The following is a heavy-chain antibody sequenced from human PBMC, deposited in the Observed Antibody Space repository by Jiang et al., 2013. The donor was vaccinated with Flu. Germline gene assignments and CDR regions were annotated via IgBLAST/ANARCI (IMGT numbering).Heavy chain of an antibody. CDR1: GFTFSSYA. CDR3: ASANHQGGSGSYILDYYFDY. Sequence: VQLVESGGGVVQPGRSLRLSCAASGFTFSSYAMHWVRQAPGKGLEWVAVISYDGSNKYYADSVKGRFTISRDNSKNTLYLQMNSLRAEDTAVYYCASANHQGGSGSYILDYYFDYWGQGTLVTVSS. J-gene: IGHJ4*02. V-gene: IGHV3-30-3*01. D-gene: IGHD1-26*01. CDR2: ISYDGSNK.